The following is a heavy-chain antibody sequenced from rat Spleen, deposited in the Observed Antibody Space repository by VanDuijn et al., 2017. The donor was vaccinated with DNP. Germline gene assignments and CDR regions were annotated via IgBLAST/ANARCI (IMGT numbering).Heavy chain of an antibody. CDR1: GYSITSNY. CDR3: ARWSRYFDY. J-gene: IGHJ2*01. Sequence: EVQLQESGPGLVKPSQSLSLTCSATGYSITSNYWGWIRKFPGNKMEWMAYISYSGSTGYNPSLKSRISISRDTSKNQFFLQLNSVTTEDTATYYCARWSRYFDYWGQGVMVTVSS. V-gene: IGHV3-1*01. CDR2: ISYSGST.